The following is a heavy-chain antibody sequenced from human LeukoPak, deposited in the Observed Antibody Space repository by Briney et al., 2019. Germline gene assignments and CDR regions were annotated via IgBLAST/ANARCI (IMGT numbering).Heavy chain of an antibody. J-gene: IGHJ4*02. CDR2: IIPIFGTA. CDR3: AREGHYDSSGYLDY. Sequence: SVKVSCKASGGTFSSYAISWVRQAPGQGLEWMGGIIPIFGTANYAQKFQGRVTITADESTSTAYMELSSLRSEDTAVYYCAREGHYDSSGYLDYWGQGTLVTVSS. V-gene: IGHV1-69*13. D-gene: IGHD3-22*01. CDR1: GGTFSSYA.